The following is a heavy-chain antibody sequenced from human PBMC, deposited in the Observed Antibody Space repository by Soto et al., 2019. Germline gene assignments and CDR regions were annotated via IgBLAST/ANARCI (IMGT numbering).Heavy chain of an antibody. CDR1: GGSISSSSYY. J-gene: IGHJ4*02. V-gene: IGHV4-39*01. CDR3: ARRYGARHFDY. D-gene: IGHD3-16*02. Sequence: QLQLQELGPGLVKPSETLSLTCTVSGGSISSSSYYWGWIRQPPGKGLEWIGSIYYSGSTYYNPSLKSRVTISVDTSKNQFSLKLSSVTAADTAVYYCARRYGARHFDYWGQGTLVTVSS. CDR2: IYYSGST.